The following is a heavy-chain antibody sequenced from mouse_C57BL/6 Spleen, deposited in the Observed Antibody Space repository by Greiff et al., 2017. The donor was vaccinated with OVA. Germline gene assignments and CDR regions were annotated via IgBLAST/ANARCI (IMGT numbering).Heavy chain of an antibody. J-gene: IGHJ1*03. CDR3: ARGVSDYYGSSRYWYFDV. CDR1: GYTFTDYN. Sequence: EVQLQQSGPELVKPGASVKIPCKASGYTFTDYNMDWVKQSHGKSLEWIGDINPNNGGTIYNQKFKGKATLTVDKSSSTAYMELRSLTSEDTAVYYCARGVSDYYGSSRYWYFDVWGTGTTVTVSS. V-gene: IGHV1-18*01. D-gene: IGHD1-1*01. CDR2: INPNNGGT.